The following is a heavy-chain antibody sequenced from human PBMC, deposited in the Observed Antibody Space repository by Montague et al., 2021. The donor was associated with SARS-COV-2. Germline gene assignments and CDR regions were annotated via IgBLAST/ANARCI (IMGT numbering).Heavy chain of an antibody. D-gene: IGHD1-7*01. J-gene: IGHJ6*02. CDR3: AGGELELLIRDYYYYGMDV. Sequence: SETLSLTCAVYGGSFSGYYWSWIRQPPGKGLEWIGEINHSGSTKYNPSLKSRVTISVDTSKNQFSLKLSSVTAADTAVYYCAGGELELLIRDYYYYGMDVWGQGTTVTVSS. CDR1: GGSFSGYY. CDR2: INHSGST. V-gene: IGHV4-34*01.